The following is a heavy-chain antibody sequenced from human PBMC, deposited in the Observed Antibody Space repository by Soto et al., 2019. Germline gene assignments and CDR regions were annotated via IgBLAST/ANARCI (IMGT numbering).Heavy chain of an antibody. J-gene: IGHJ4*02. D-gene: IGHD3-9*01. CDR3: ARVRVLRYFDWLLPDY. Sequence: QVQLQESGPGLVKPSETLSLTCTVSGGSISSYCWSWIRQPPGKGLEWIGYIYYSGSTNYNPSLKSRVTISVDTSKNQFSLKLSSVTAADTAVYYCARVRVLRYFDWLLPDYWGQGTLVTVSS. CDR2: IYYSGST. V-gene: IGHV4-59*08. CDR1: GGSISSYC.